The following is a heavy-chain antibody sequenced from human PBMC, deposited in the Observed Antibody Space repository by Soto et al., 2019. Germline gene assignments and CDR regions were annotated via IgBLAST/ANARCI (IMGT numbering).Heavy chain of an antibody. Sequence: EVQLVESGGGLVQHGGSLRLSCAASGFTFSNYCIHWVRQAPGKGLVWLSRINSDGGTTNYADSVKGQFTISSDSAKNKMSLHMKRLGAEDTAVYYCSRGGRGGYYGDVWGKGTTVTVSS. J-gene: IGHJ6*03. CDR2: INSDGGTT. CDR3: SRGGRGGYYGDV. D-gene: IGHD3-3*01. V-gene: IGHV3-74*02. CDR1: GFTFSNYC.